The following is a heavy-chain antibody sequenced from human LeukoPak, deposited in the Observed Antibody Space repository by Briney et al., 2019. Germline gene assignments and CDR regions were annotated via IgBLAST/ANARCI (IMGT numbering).Heavy chain of an antibody. CDR3: ARGMRIAVAGYWFDP. CDR1: GGSIDTFF. J-gene: IGHJ5*02. D-gene: IGHD6-19*01. CDR2: VSYAGT. V-gene: IGHV4-59*01. Sequence: SETLSLTCTVSGGSIDTFFWTWIRQPPGKGLEWIRYVSYAGTSYNPSLKSRLTISLDTSKTQFFLNLTSVTAADTGVYYCARGMRIAVAGYWFDPWGQGTLVTVSS.